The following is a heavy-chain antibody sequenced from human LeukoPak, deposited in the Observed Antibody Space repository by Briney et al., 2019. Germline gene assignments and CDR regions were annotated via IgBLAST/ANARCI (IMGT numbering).Heavy chain of an antibody. J-gene: IGHJ6*03. V-gene: IGHV4-61*02. Sequence: SETLSLTCTVSGGSISSGSYYWRWIRQPAGKGLEWIGRIYTSGSTNYNPSLKSRVTISVDTSKNQFSLKVSSVTAADTAVYYCARVFDSGSQAYFYYMDVWGKGTTVTIFS. CDR1: GGSISSGSYY. CDR2: IYTSGST. CDR3: ARVFDSGSQAYFYYMDV. D-gene: IGHD3-10*01.